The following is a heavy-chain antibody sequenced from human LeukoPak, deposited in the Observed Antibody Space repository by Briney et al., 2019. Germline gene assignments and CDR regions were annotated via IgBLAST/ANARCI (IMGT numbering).Heavy chain of an antibody. CDR1: GYTFISYY. CDR2: INPSGGGT. J-gene: IGHJ6*02. Sequence: ASVKVSCKASGYTFISYYMHWVRQAPGQGLEWMGIINPSGGGTSYAQKFQGRVTMTRDTSTSTVYMELSSLRSEDTAVYYCARNLRGPTGIAAAGTRNYGMDVWGQGTTVTVSS. D-gene: IGHD6-13*01. V-gene: IGHV1-46*01. CDR3: ARNLRGPTGIAAAGTRNYGMDV.